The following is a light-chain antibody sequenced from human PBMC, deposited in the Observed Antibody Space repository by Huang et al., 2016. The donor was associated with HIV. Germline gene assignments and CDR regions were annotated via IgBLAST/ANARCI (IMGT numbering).Light chain of an antibody. J-gene: IGKJ3*01. CDR1: ESLVYSDGNTY. V-gene: IGKV2-30*01. CDR3: MQGSHWPPT. Sequence: DVVMTQSPLSLPVTLGQLASISCRSSESLVYSDGNTYLNWFQQRPGQSPRRRIYKVSIRDSGVPDRFSGSGSGTNFTLKSSRVEAEDVGIYYCMQGSHWPPTFGPGTKVDFK. CDR2: KVS.